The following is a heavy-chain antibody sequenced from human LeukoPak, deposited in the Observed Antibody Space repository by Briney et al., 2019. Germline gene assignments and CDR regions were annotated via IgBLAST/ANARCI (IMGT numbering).Heavy chain of an antibody. CDR2: IYYSGST. Sequence: PSETLSLTCTVSGGSISSYYWSWIRQPPGKGLEWIGYIYYSGSTNYNPSLKSRVTISVDTSKNQFSLKLSSVTAADTAVYYCAREVTMVRGVIKGWFDPWGQGTLVTVSS. CDR3: AREVTMVRGVIKGWFDP. CDR1: GGSISSYY. V-gene: IGHV4-59*01. D-gene: IGHD3-10*01. J-gene: IGHJ5*02.